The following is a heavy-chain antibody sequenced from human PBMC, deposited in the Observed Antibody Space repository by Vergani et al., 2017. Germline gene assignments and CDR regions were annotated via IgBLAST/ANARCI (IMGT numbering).Heavy chain of an antibody. V-gene: IGHV3-9*01. D-gene: IGHD3-10*01. CDR2: ISWNSGSI. CDR1: GFTFDDYA. CDR3: AKDRAPIWFGESTKNYFDY. Sequence: EVQLVESGGGLVQPGRSLRLSCAASGFTFDDYAMHWVRQAPGKGLEWVSGISWNSGSIGYADSVKGRFTISRDNAKNSLYLQMNSLRAEDTALYYCAKDRAPIWFGESTKNYFDYWGQGTLVTVSS. J-gene: IGHJ4*02.